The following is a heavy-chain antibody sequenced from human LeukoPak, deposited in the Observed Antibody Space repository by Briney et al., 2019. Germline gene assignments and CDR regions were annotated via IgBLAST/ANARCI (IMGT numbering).Heavy chain of an antibody. CDR2: ISDDGSRQ. D-gene: IGHD3-10*01. Sequence: PGRSLRLSCAATGFTVSDYAILWGRQAPGKGLEWVAFISDDGSRQHYADSVKGRFTISRDNSKNTLNLQMNSLRAEDTAVYCCVKDRTGTYTLDYWGQGTLVTVSS. J-gene: IGHJ4*02. CDR3: VKDRTGTYTLDY. V-gene: IGHV3-30-3*01. CDR1: GFTVSDYA.